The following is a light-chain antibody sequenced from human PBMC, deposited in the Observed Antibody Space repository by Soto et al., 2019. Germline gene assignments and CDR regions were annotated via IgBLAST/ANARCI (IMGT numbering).Light chain of an antibody. CDR3: QQYKNLPPIR. J-gene: IGKJ5*01. V-gene: IGKV3-15*01. CDR2: GAS. Sequence: ETVMAESPTTLYVSPGERATLSCKASQSVGSNLAWYQQKPGQAPRLLIYGASTRANGIAARFSGSGSGTEFTLTISGLQSEDFAVYFCQQYKNLPPIRFGQGRLLEVK. CDR1: QSVGSN.